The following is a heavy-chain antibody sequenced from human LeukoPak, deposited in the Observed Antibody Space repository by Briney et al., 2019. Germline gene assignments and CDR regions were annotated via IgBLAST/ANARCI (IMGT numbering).Heavy chain of an antibody. V-gene: IGHV4-39*01. Sequence: SETLSLTCTVSGGSISSSSYYWGWLRQPPGKGVEWIGSIYYSGSTYYNPSLKSRVTISVDTSKNQFSLKLSSVTAADTAVYYCARQTPIAAADYWGQGTLVTVSS. D-gene: IGHD6-13*01. CDR2: IYYSGST. CDR1: GGSISSSSYY. CDR3: ARQTPIAAADY. J-gene: IGHJ4*02.